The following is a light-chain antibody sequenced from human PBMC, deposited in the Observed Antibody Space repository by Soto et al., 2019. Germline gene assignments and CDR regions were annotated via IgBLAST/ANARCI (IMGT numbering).Light chain of an antibody. V-gene: IGKV1-5*01. CDR2: DAS. J-gene: IGKJ4*01. CDR3: QQYNSYPLT. CDR1: QSISSW. Sequence: LQMTQSXSTLSAYIRDXXXXXXXDSQSISSWLAWYQQQXGKAPKLLTYDASXLESGVPSRFSGSGSATEFTLTTSRLQAADFATYYCQQYNSYPLTFGGGTKVDI.